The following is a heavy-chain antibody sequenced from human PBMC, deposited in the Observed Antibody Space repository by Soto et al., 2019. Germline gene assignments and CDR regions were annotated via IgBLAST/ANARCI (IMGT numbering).Heavy chain of an antibody. CDR1: GFTFSSYG. CDR2: ISYDGSNK. D-gene: IGHD5-12*01. Sequence: GGSLRLSCAASGFTFSSYGMHWVRQAPGKGLEWVADISYDGSNKYYADSVKGRFTISRDNAKNTLYLQMNSLRAEDTAVYYCARRGYSGYDWYGMDVWGQGTTVTVSS. V-gene: IGHV3-30*03. J-gene: IGHJ6*02. CDR3: ARRGYSGYDWYGMDV.